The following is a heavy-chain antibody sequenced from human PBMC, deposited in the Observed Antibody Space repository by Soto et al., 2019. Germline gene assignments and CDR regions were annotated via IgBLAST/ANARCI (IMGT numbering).Heavy chain of an antibody. CDR3: AREVVTTEWYFDN. D-gene: IGHD1-1*01. CDR2: TSANACTK. J-gene: IGHJ4*02. CDR1: GFTFSSHP. V-gene: IGHV3-30-3*01. Sequence: QVQLMESGGGVVQPGGSLRLSFVTSGFTFSSHPMHWHRQAPGNCLEWVAVTSANACTKFYTDSVKGRVTVSRDNSKNTLYLQMNSLRVEDTAVYYCAREVVTTEWYFDNWGQGILVIVSS.